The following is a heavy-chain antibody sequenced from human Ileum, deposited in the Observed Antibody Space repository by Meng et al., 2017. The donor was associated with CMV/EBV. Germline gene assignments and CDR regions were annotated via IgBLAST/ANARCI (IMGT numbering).Heavy chain of an antibody. CDR2: ISPHSGGT. CDR3: ARVAYSGYDLEY. CDR1: GYTFPGYY. Sequence: FQAFGYTFPGYYIHWVRQAPGQGLEWMGRISPHSGGTDYAPKFQGRVTMTRDTSISTAYMELTRLQSDDTAVYYCARVAYSGYDLEYWSQGTLVTVSS. D-gene: IGHD5-12*01. V-gene: IGHV1-2*06. J-gene: IGHJ4*02.